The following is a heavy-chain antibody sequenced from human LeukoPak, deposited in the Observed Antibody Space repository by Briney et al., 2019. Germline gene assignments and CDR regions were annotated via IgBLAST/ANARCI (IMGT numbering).Heavy chain of an antibody. CDR2: ISGSGGST. CDR1: GFTFSSYA. CDR3: ARGVTAALAEYFQH. D-gene: IGHD2-2*01. V-gene: IGHV3-23*01. Sequence: GGSLRLSCAASGFTFSSYAMSWVRQAPGKGLEWVSAISGSGGSTYYADSVKGRFTISRDNSKNTLYLQMNSLRAEDTAVYYCARGVTAALAEYFQHWGQGTLVTVSS. J-gene: IGHJ1*01.